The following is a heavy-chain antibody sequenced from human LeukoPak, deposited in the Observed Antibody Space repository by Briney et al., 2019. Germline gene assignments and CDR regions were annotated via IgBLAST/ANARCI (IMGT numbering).Heavy chain of an antibody. J-gene: IGHJ4*02. CDR1: GGPISSGSYY. V-gene: IGHV4-61*02. CDR2: IYTSGST. CDR3: ARGGLGYCSSTSCERYFDY. Sequence: SETLSLTCTVSGGPISSGSYYWSWIRQPAGKGLEWIGRIYTSGSTNYNPSLKSRVTISVDTSKNQFSLKLSSVTAADTAVYYCARGGLGYCSSTSCERYFDYWGQGTLVTVSS. D-gene: IGHD2-2*01.